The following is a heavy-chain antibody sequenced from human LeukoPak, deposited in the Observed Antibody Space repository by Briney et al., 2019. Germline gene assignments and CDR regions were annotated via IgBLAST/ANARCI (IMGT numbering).Heavy chain of an antibody. CDR1: GGSFSGYY. CDR3: ARGSGLRAFDY. D-gene: IGHD3-10*01. J-gene: IGHJ4*02. Sequence: PSETLSLTCAVYGGSFSGYYWSWIRQPPGKGLEWIGEINHSGSTNYNPSLKSRVTISVGTSKNQFSLKLSSVTAADTAVYYCARGSGLRAFDYWGQGTLVTVSS. CDR2: INHSGST. V-gene: IGHV4-34*01.